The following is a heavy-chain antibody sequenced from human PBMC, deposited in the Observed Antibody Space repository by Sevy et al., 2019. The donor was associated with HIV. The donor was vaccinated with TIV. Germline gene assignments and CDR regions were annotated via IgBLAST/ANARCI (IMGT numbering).Heavy chain of an antibody. CDR3: ARDQNDNRGYYPYFDY. CDR2: ISYDGSNK. Sequence: GGSLRLSCAASGFTFNNYAMHWVRQAPGKGLEWVAVISYDGSNKNYADSVKGRFTISRDNSKKTLYLQMNSLRAEDTAVYYCARDQNDNRGYYPYFDYWGQGTLVTVSS. CDR1: GFTFNNYA. V-gene: IGHV3-30-3*01. D-gene: IGHD3-22*01. J-gene: IGHJ4*02.